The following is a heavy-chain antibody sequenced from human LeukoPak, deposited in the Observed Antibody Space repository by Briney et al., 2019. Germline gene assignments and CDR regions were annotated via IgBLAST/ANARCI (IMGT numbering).Heavy chain of an antibody. J-gene: IGHJ5*02. Sequence: AGGSLRLSCAASGFTFSSYAMSWVRQAPGKGLEWVSAISGSGGSTYYADSVKGRFTISRDNSKYTLYLQMNSLGAEDTAVYYCAKPRGYGDFGNWFDPWGQGTLVTVSS. CDR1: GFTFSSYA. CDR2: ISGSGGST. V-gene: IGHV3-23*01. D-gene: IGHD4-17*01. CDR3: AKPRGYGDFGNWFDP.